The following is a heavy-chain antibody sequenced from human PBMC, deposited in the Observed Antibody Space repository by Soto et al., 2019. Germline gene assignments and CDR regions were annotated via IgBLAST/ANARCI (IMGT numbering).Heavy chain of an antibody. CDR3: ARGLYSSGWSIYYYYGMDV. J-gene: IGHJ6*02. D-gene: IGHD6-19*01. CDR2: ISAYNGNT. Sequence: QVQLVQSGAEVKKPGASVKVSCKASGYTFTSYGISWVRQAPGQGLEWMGWISAYNGNTNYAQKLQGRVTMTSDTSTSTANMELRSLRSDDTAVYYCARGLYSSGWSIYYYYGMDVWGQGTTVTVSS. V-gene: IGHV1-18*01. CDR1: GYTFTSYG.